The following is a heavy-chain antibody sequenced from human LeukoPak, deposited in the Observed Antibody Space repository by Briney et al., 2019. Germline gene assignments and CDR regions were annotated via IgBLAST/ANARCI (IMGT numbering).Heavy chain of an antibody. V-gene: IGHV5-51*01. D-gene: IGHD3-10*01. Sequence: GESLKISCKGSEYSFPNYWIGWVRQMPGKGLEWMGIIYPGDSDTRYSPSFQGQVTISADKSISTAYLQWSSLKASDTAMYYCARLFGNGRRQIDSWGQGTLVTVSS. CDR2: IYPGDSDT. CDR1: EYSFPNYW. J-gene: IGHJ4*02. CDR3: ARLFGNGRRQIDS.